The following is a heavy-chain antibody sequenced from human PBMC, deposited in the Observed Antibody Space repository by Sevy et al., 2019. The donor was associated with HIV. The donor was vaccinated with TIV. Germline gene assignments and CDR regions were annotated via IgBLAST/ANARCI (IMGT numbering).Heavy chain of an antibody. CDR3: VREGLGGYSYSLDY. CDR1: GFSFSIYW. Sequence: GGSLRLSCAASGFSFSIYWMSWVRQAPGKGLEWVATMKQDGSEEDYVDSVKGRFTISRDNAKNSRFLQMNGLSAEDTAVYYCVREGLGGYSYSLDYWGHGTLVTVSS. CDR2: MKQDGSEE. V-gene: IGHV3-7*01. D-gene: IGHD5-18*01. J-gene: IGHJ4*01.